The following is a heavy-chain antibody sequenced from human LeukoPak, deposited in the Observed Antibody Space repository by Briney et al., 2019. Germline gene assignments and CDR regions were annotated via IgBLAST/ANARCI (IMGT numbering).Heavy chain of an antibody. J-gene: IGHJ4*02. D-gene: IGHD3-10*01. CDR3: ARGSYYGFSGDS. CDR1: GGAIGSDGYY. V-gene: IGHV4-31*03. Sequence: PSETLSLTCSVSGGAIGSDGYYWNWIRQHPGTGLEWIGYIYYSGSASYNPSLKSRVTISVDTSKNQFSLRLSSVTAADTAVYYCARGSYYGFSGDSWGQGSLVTVSS. CDR2: IYYSGSA.